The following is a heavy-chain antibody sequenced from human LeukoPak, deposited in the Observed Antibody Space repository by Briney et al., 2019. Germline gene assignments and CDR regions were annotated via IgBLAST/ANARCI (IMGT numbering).Heavy chain of an antibody. CDR3: ARDGEYYDSRGSYFDS. Sequence: ASVKVSCKASGYTFTSFYMHWVRQAPGQELEWMGIINPSSGSTSNAQKFQGRVTMTRDTSTSTVYMELSSLRSEDTAVYYCARDGEYYDSRGSYFDSWGQGTLVTVSS. J-gene: IGHJ4*02. CDR2: INPSSGST. D-gene: IGHD3-22*01. V-gene: IGHV1-46*01. CDR1: GYTFTSFY.